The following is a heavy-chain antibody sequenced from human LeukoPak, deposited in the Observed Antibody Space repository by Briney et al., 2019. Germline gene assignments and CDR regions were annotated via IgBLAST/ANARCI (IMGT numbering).Heavy chain of an antibody. CDR2: IYPGDSDT. CDR3: ARNYDSSGYSPNYFDY. CDR1: GYSFTSYW. J-gene: IGHJ4*02. V-gene: IGHV5-51*01. Sequence: GESLKISCKGSGYSFTSYWIGWVRQMPGKGLEWMGIIYPGDSDTRYSPSFQGQVTISADKSLSTAYLQWSSLKASDTAMYYCARNYDSSGYSPNYFDYWGQGTLVTVSS. D-gene: IGHD3-22*01.